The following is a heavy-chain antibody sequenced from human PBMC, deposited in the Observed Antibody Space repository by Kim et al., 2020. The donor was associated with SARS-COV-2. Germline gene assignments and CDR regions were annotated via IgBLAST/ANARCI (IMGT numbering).Heavy chain of an antibody. J-gene: IGHJ4*02. CDR2: GAGT. CDR3: VPGTSAD. V-gene: IGHV3-23*01. D-gene: IGHD3-10*01. Sequence: GAGTYYADSVRGQFTITRDNSKNTLSLQMNSLRAEDTALYYCVPGTSADWGQGTLVTVSS.